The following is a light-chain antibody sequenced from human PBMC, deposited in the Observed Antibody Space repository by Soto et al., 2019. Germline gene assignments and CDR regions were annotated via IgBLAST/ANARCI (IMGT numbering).Light chain of an antibody. CDR2: RHN. J-gene: IGLJ3*02. Sequence: QSLLTQPPSASGTPGQRVTISCSGSSSNIGTNFVYWYQQLPGTAPKLLIYRHNQRPSGVPDRFSGSKSSTSASLAISGLRSEDEADYYCATWDDSLSAWVFGGGTKLTVL. CDR3: ATWDDSLSAWV. V-gene: IGLV1-47*01. CDR1: SSNIGTNF.